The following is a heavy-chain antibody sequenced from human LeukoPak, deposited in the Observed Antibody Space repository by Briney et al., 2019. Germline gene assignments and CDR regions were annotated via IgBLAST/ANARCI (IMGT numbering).Heavy chain of an antibody. D-gene: IGHD3-22*01. CDR1: GYTFTTYG. CDR2: ISTYNGNT. Sequence: SVKVSCKASGYTFTTYGISWVRQAPGQGLEWMGWISTYNGNTNYAKKLQGRVTMTTDTSTNTAYMELRSLSSDDTAIYYCARVLNTDTSGYFYWGQGTLVTVSS. CDR3: ARVLNTDTSGYFY. J-gene: IGHJ4*02. V-gene: IGHV1-18*04.